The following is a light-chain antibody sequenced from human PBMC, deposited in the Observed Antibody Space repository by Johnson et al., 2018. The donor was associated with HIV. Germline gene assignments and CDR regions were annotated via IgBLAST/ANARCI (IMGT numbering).Light chain of an antibody. CDR3: GTWDSSLSLLYV. V-gene: IGLV1-51*01. Sequence: QSVLTQPPSVSAAPGQKVTISCSGSSSNIGNNYVSWYQQLPGTAPKLLIYDNNKRPSGIPDRFSGSKSGTSATLGITGLQTGDEADYYCGTWDSSLSLLYVFGTGTKVTVL. CDR1: SSNIGNNY. CDR2: DNN. J-gene: IGLJ1*01.